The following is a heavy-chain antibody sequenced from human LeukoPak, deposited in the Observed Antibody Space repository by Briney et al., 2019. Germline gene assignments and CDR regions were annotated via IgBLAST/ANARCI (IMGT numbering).Heavy chain of an antibody. V-gene: IGHV4-39*07. J-gene: IGHJ4*02. Sequence: SETLSLTCIVSGGSISSSIYYWAWVRQPRGKGLEWIGTVFYNGATQYSPSLRSRVTISIDTSTNQFSLKLNSVTPEDTAVYYCARDGEQQLVTFDYWGQGTLVTVSS. D-gene: IGHD6-13*01. CDR1: GGSISSSIYY. CDR2: VFYNGAT. CDR3: ARDGEQQLVTFDY.